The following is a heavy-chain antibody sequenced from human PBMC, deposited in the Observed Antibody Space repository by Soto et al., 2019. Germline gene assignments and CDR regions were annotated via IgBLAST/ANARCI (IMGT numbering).Heavy chain of an antibody. J-gene: IGHJ3*02. Sequence: QITLKESGPPLVKPTQTLTLTCTFSGFSLSTSGVGVGWIRQPPGKALEWLALIYWDDDKRYSPSLKSRLTITKDTSKNQVVLTMTNMDPVDTATYYCAHYFYILVDDALDIWGQGTMVTVSS. CDR2: IYWDDDK. CDR1: GFSLSTSGVG. CDR3: AHYFYILVDDALDI. D-gene: IGHD2-8*02. V-gene: IGHV2-5*02.